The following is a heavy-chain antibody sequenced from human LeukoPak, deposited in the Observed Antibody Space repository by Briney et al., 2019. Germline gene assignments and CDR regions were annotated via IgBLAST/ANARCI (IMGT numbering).Heavy chain of an antibody. Sequence: SETLSLTCAVYGGSFSGYYRSWIRQPPGKGLEWIGSIYYSGSTYYNPSLKSRVTISVDTSKNQFSLKLSSVTAADTAVYYCAREPLTAFDIWGQGTMVTVSS. CDR3: AREPLTAFDI. V-gene: IGHV4-34*01. J-gene: IGHJ3*02. CDR1: GGSFSGYY. D-gene: IGHD4/OR15-4a*01. CDR2: IYYSGST.